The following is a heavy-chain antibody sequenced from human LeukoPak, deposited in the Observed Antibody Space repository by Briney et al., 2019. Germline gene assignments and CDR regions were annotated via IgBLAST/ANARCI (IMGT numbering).Heavy chain of an antibody. CDR1: GGSISSYC. V-gene: IGHV4-59*01. D-gene: IGHD3-22*01. CDR3: AGGLYDSSGYYPTSSPFDY. J-gene: IGHJ4*02. CDR2: IYYSGST. Sequence: SETLSLTCTVSGGSISSYCWSWIRQPPGKGLEWIGYIYYSGSTNYNPSLKSRVTISVDTSKNQFSLKLSSVTAADTAVYYCAGGLYDSSGYYPTSSPFDYWGQGTLVTVSS.